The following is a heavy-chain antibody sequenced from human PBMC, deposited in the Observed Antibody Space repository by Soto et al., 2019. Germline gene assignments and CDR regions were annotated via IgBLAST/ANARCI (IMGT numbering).Heavy chain of an antibody. CDR2: IYHSGST. Sequence: SETLSLTCAVSGGSISSSNWWRWVRQPPGKGLEWIGEIYHSGSTNYSPSLKSRVTISVDKSKKQFSLKLSSVTAADTAMYYCARALTGYYKRVPSYGMDVWGQGTTVTVSS. CDR3: ARALTGYYKRVPSYGMDV. CDR1: GGSISSSNW. V-gene: IGHV4-4*02. D-gene: IGHD3-9*01. J-gene: IGHJ6*02.